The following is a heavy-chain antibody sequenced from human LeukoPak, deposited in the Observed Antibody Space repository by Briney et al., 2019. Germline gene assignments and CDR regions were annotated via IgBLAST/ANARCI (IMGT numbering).Heavy chain of an antibody. CDR1: GGSISTYY. CDR3: ARESVQDGDYMWYFDL. CDR2: IYASGNT. Sequence: SETLSLTCTVSGGSISTYYWSWIRQPAGKGLDWIGRIYASGNTNYNPSLKSRLTMSVDTSKNQFSLKLSSVTAADTAVYYCARESVQDGDYMWYFDLWGRGTLVTVSS. J-gene: IGHJ2*01. V-gene: IGHV4-4*07. D-gene: IGHD4-17*01.